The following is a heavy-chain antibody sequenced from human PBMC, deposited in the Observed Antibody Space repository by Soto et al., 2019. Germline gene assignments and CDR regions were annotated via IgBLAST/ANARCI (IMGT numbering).Heavy chain of an antibody. Sequence: ASVKASSKDSRYTFTSKALSWVRQAPGQGLEWMGWISAYNGNTNYAQKLQGRVTMTTDTSTSTAYMELRSLRSDDTAVYYCAYLRTYYGSGPFDIWGQGTMVTASS. CDR3: AYLRTYYGSGPFDI. V-gene: IGHV1-18*01. J-gene: IGHJ3*02. CDR2: ISAYNGNT. D-gene: IGHD3-10*01. CDR1: RYTFTSKA.